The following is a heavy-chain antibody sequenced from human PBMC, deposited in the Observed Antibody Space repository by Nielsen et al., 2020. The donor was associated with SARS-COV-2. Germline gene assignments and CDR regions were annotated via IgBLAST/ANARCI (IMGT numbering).Heavy chain of an antibody. CDR2: ISSSSSYI. D-gene: IGHD4-17*01. Sequence: GESLKISCAASGFTFSSYSMNWVRQAPGKGLEWVSSISSSSSYIYYADSVKGRFTISRDNAKNSLYLQMNSLRAEDTAVYYCARGDYLDYGDLRCAFDIWGQGTMVTVS. CDR3: ARGDYLDYGDLRCAFDI. V-gene: IGHV3-21*01. J-gene: IGHJ3*02. CDR1: GFTFSSYS.